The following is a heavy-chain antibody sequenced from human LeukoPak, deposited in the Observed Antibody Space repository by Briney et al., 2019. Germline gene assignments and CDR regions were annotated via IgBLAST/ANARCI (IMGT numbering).Heavy chain of an antibody. D-gene: IGHD6-19*01. CDR2: INPNSGGT. J-gene: IGHJ4*02. V-gene: IGHV1-2*02. Sequence: ASVKVSCKASGYTFTGYYMHWVRQAPGQGLEWMGWINPNSGGTNYAQKFQGRVTMTRDTSISTAYMELSRLRSDDTAVYYCARSDSSAGTIDYWGQGTLVTVSS. CDR3: ARSDSSAGTIDY. CDR1: GYTFTGYY.